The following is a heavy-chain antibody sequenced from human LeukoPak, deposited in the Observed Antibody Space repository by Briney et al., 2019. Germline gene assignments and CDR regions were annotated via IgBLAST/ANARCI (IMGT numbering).Heavy chain of an antibody. D-gene: IGHD2-2*01. Sequence: ASVKVSCKASGYTFTSYYMHWVRQAPGQGLEWMGIINPSGGSTSYAQKFQGRVTMTRDTSTSTVYMELSSLRSEDTAVYYCASARRWCSSTSCVSNLDYYYYGMDVWGQGTTVTVSS. J-gene: IGHJ6*02. V-gene: IGHV1-46*01. CDR1: GYTFTSYY. CDR3: ASARRWCSSTSCVSNLDYYYYGMDV. CDR2: INPSGGST.